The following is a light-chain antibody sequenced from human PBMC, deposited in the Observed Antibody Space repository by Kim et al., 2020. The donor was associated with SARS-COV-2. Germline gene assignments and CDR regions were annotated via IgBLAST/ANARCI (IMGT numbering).Light chain of an antibody. Sequence: SYELTQPPSVSVSPGQTASITCSGDKLGDKYACWYQQKPGQSPVLVIYQDTKRPSGIPERFSGSNSGNTATLTIRGTQAMDEADYYCQAWDSSTAVFGGGTHLT. CDR2: QDT. CDR3: QAWDSSTAV. V-gene: IGLV3-1*01. J-gene: IGLJ3*02. CDR1: KLGDKY.